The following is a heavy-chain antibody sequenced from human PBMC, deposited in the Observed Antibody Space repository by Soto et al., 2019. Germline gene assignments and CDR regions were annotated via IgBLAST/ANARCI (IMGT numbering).Heavy chain of an antibody. J-gene: IGHJ5*02. CDR1: GGSISSSGYY. Sequence: QVQLQESGPGLVKPSQTLSLTCTVSGGSISSSGYYWSWIRQHPGKCLEWIGHIYYSGSTYYNPSLKSRVTISVDTSKNQFSLKLSSVTAADTAVYYCVRLRYCSSTNCHRFDPWGQGTLVTVS. CDR2: IYYSGST. CDR3: VRLRYCSSTNCHRFDP. D-gene: IGHD2-2*02. V-gene: IGHV4-31*03.